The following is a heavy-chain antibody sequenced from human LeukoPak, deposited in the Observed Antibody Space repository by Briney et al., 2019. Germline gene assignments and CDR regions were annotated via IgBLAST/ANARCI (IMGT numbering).Heavy chain of an antibody. Sequence: GGSLRLSCAASGFTFSDHYMDWVRQAPGEGLEWVGRTRNKPKSYTTEYAASVKGRFTISRDDSKNSLYLQMNSLKNEDTAVYYCARAARESTDNYYYGLDAWGQGTTVTVSS. D-gene: IGHD2-2*01. V-gene: IGHV3-72*01. CDR1: GFTFSDHY. CDR3: ARAARESTDNYYYGLDA. CDR2: TRNKPKSYTT. J-gene: IGHJ6*02.